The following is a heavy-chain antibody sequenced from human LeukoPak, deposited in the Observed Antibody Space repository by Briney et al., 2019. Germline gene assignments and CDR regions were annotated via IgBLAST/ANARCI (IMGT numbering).Heavy chain of an antibody. D-gene: IGHD4-17*01. CDR2: IKQDGSEK. J-gene: IGHJ6*03. CDR3: ASSYGDLPYYYYYMDV. CDR1: GFTFSSYW. Sequence: PGGSLRLSCAASGFTFSSYWMSWVRQAPGKGLEWVANIKQDGSEKYYVDSVKGRFTISRDNAKNSLYLQMNSLRAEDTAVYYCASSYGDLPYYYYYMDVWGKGTTVTVSS. V-gene: IGHV3-7*03.